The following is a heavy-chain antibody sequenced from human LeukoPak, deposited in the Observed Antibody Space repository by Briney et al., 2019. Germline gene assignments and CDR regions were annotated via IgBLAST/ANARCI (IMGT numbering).Heavy chain of an antibody. D-gene: IGHD1-14*01. V-gene: IGHV3-74*01. J-gene: IGHJ5*02. CDR1: GFTFSTYW. CDR3: ARDFQFRTP. Sequence: GGSLRLSCAASGFTFSTYWMHWVRQAPGKGLVWVSGISSDGSSSVYADSVKGRFTISRDNARNTLYLQMNSLTAEDTAVYYCARDFQFRTPWGQGTLVTVSS. CDR2: ISSDGSSS.